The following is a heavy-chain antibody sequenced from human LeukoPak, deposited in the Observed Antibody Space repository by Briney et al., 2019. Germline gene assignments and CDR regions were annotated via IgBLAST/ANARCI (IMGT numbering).Heavy chain of an antibody. CDR3: AREGIGRYYYYYYMDV. CDR1: GFTFDDYG. CDR2: INWNGGST. D-gene: IGHD1-1*01. J-gene: IGHJ6*03. V-gene: IGHV3-20*04. Sequence: GGSLRLSCAASGFTFDDYGMSWVRQAPGKGLEWVSGINWNGGSTGYADSVKGRFTISRDNSKNSLYLQMTSLRAEDTAVYYCAREGIGRYYYYYYMDVWGKGTTVTISS.